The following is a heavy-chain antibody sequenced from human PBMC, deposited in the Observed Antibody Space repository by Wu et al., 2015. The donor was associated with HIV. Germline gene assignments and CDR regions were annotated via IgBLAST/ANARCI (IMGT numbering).Heavy chain of an antibody. V-gene: IGHV1-69*13. CDR2: IIPIFGTT. CDR3: ARGRSENWIQLVGIGFDV. CDR1: GGTFSTYA. D-gene: IGHD5-18*01. Sequence: QVQLVQSGAEVKKPGSSVKVSCKASGGTFSTYAINWVRQAPGQGLEWMGRIIPIFGTTNYAQEFQGRVTITADESTSTAYMDLSSLRSEDTAVYYCARGRSENWIQLVGIGFDVVGQGTVVTVSX. J-gene: IGHJ3*01.